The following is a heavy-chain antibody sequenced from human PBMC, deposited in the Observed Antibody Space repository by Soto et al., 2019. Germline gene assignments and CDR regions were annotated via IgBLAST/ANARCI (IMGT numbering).Heavy chain of an antibody. CDR2: IYYSGTT. D-gene: IGHD4-17*01. CDR3: AGGRATVTTYAFDI. J-gene: IGHJ3*02. CDR1: GGPISSDSYY. V-gene: IGHV4-31*03. Sequence: SETLSLTCTVSGGPISSDSYYWSWIRQHPGKGLEWIGYIYYSGTTYDNPSLRSRVTISVDTSKNQFSLKLSSVTAADTAVYYCAGGRATVTTYAFDIWGQGTMVTVSS.